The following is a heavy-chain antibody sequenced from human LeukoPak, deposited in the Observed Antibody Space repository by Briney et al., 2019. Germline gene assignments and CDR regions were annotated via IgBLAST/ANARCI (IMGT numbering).Heavy chain of an antibody. Sequence: PGGSLRLSRAASGFTFSSYAMSWVRQAPGKGLEWVSAISGSGGSTYYADSVKGRFTISRDNSKNTLYLQMNSLRAEDTAVYYCAKASSGWSRYYFDYWGQGTLVTVSS. CDR3: AKASSGWSRYYFDY. CDR2: ISGSGGST. J-gene: IGHJ4*02. D-gene: IGHD6-19*01. V-gene: IGHV3-23*01. CDR1: GFTFSSYA.